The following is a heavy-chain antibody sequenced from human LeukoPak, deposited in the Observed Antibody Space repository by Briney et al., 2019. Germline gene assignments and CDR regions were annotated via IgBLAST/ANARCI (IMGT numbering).Heavy chain of an antibody. CDR2: IYTSGST. D-gene: IGHD2-15*01. V-gene: IGHV4-4*07. CDR3: ARDPLGYCSGGSCDNNWFDP. J-gene: IGHJ5*02. CDR1: GGFLSTYY. Sequence: SETLSLTCTVSGGFLSTYYWNWIRQPAGKGLEWIGRIYTSGSTNYNPSLKSRVTMSVDASKNQFSLKLSSVTAADTAVYYCARDPLGYCSGGSCDNNWFDPWGQGTLVTVSS.